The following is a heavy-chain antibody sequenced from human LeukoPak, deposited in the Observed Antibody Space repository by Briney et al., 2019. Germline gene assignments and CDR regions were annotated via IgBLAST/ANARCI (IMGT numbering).Heavy chain of an antibody. CDR3: ARSDLLTGSPLFY. Sequence: GASVKVSCKASGYTFTSYYMHWVRQAPGQGLEWMGIINPSGGSTSYAQKFQGRVTMTRDTSTSTVSMELNSLRSEDTALYYCARSDLLTGSPLFYWGQGTLVTVSS. CDR1: GYTFTSYY. J-gene: IGHJ4*02. D-gene: IGHD3-9*01. V-gene: IGHV1-46*01. CDR2: INPSGGST.